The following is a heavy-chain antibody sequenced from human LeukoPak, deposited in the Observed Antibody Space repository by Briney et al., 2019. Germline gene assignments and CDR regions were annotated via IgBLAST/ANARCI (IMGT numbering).Heavy chain of an antibody. CDR2: IIPIFGTA. CDR1: GGTFSSYA. CDR3: ARASILYYDSSGYYPLHYYYYGMDV. J-gene: IGHJ6*02. V-gene: IGHV1-69*01. D-gene: IGHD3-22*01. Sequence: ASVKVSCKASGGTFSSYAISWVRQAPGRGLEWMGGIIPIFGTANYAQKFQGRVTITADESTSTAYMELSSLRSEDTAVYYCARASILYYDSSGYYPLHYYYYGMDVWGQGTTVTVSS.